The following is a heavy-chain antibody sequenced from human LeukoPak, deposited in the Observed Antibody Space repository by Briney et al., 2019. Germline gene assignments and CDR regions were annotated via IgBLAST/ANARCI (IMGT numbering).Heavy chain of an antibody. CDR2: INPSGGST. CDR1: GYTFTSYY. V-gene: IGHV1-46*01. J-gene: IGHJ4*02. D-gene: IGHD3-10*01. Sequence: ASVKVSCKASGYTFTSYYMHWVRQAPGQGLEWMGIINPSGGSTSYAQKFQGRVTMTRDTSTSTVYMELSSLRSEDTAVYYCTKSLGSYYAFDDWGQGTLVTVSS. CDR3: TKSLGSYYAFDD.